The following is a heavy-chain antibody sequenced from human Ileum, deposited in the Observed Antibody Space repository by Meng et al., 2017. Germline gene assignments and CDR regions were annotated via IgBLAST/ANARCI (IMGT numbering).Heavy chain of an antibody. V-gene: IGHV4-31*03. D-gene: IGHD6-13*01. CDR2: IYYSGTT. CDR1: GGSISSGGYY. CDR3: AREPPAAAGTGADY. J-gene: IGHJ4*02. Sequence: QVQLQESGPGLVKPSQTLSLTCTVSGGSISSGGYYWSWIRQHPEKGMAWIGSIYYSGTTYYNPSLKSRVTISVDTSKNQFSLKLSSVTAADTAVYYCAREPPAAAGTGADYWGQGTLVTVSS.